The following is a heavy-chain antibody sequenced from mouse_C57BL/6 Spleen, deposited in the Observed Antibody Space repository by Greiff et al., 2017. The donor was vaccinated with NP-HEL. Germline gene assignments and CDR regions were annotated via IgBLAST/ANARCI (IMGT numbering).Heavy chain of an antibody. CDR1: GFTFSSYA. V-gene: IGHV5-4*01. Sequence: EVQLVESGGGLVKPGGSLKLSCAASGFTFSSYAMSWVRQTPEKRLEWVATISDGGSYTYYPANVKGRFTISRDNAKNNLYLQMSHLKSEDTAMYYCAREGGNYGNFYYFDYWGQGTTLTVSS. CDR2: ISDGGSYT. CDR3: AREGGNYGNFYYFDY. D-gene: IGHD2-1*01. J-gene: IGHJ2*01.